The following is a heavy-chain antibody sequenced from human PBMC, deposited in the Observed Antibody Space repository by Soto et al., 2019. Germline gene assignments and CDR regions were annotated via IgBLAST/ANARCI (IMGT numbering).Heavy chain of an antibody. J-gene: IGHJ5*02. CDR2: INHSGST. V-gene: IGHV4-34*01. Sequence: QVQLQQWGAGLLKPSETLSLTCAVYGGSFSGYYWSWIRQPPGKGLEWIGEINHSGSTNYNPSLKSRVTISVDTSKNQFSLKLSSVTAADTAVYYCARGRLGVVVIKGAQRFDPWGQGTLVTVSS. D-gene: IGHD3-22*01. CDR1: GGSFSGYY. CDR3: ARGRLGVVVIKGAQRFDP.